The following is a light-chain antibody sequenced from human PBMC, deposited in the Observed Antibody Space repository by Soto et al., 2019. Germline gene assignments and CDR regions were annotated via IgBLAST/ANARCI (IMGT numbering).Light chain of an antibody. CDR1: SSNIGGNT. Sequence: QSVLTQPPSASGTPGQRVTISCSGSSSNIGGNTVNWYQQLPGTAPKLLIYGNDQRPSGVPDRFSGSKSGTSASLAISALNSWDEADYYCAAWDDSLNAFVFGTGTKLTVL. J-gene: IGLJ1*01. CDR3: AAWDDSLNAFV. CDR2: GND. V-gene: IGLV1-44*01.